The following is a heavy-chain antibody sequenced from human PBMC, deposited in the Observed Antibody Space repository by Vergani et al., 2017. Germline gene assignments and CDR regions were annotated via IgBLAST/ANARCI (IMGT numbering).Heavy chain of an antibody. Sequence: DVQLLESGGGLVQPGGSLSLSCAASGFIFSKNAMTWVRQTPGKGLEWVSVISPSGSRTYYADSVKGRFTISRDNSKNSLYLQMNSLRAEDTALYYCAKDGRLWQQLGPYYFDYWGQGTLVTVSS. V-gene: IGHV3-43*02. D-gene: IGHD6-13*01. CDR3: AKDGRLWQQLGPYYFDY. CDR1: GFIFSKNA. CDR2: ISPSGSRT. J-gene: IGHJ4*02.